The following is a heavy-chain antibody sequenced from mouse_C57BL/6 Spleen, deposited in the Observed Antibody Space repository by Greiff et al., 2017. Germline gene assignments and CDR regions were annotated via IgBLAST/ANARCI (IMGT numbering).Heavy chain of an antibody. J-gene: IGHJ2*01. Sequence: VQLQQPGAELVKPGASVKLSCKASGYTFTSYWMQWVKQRPGQGLEWIGEIDPSDSYTNYNQKFKGKATLTVDTSSSTAYMQLSSLTSEDSAVYYCARGDYSNSVGYFDYWGQGTTLTVSS. CDR1: GYTFTSYW. CDR2: IDPSDSYT. V-gene: IGHV1-50*01. D-gene: IGHD2-5*01. CDR3: ARGDYSNSVGYFDY.